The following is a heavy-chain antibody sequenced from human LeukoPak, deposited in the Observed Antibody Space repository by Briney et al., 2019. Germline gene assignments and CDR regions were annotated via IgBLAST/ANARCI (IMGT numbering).Heavy chain of an antibody. Sequence: GASVKVCCKASGYTFTGYYMHLVRQAPGQGLEWMGWINPNSGGTNYAQKFQGRVTMTRDTSISTAYMELSRLRSDDTAVYYCARDLYYGSGVDYWGQGTLVTVSS. CDR3: ARDLYYGSGVDY. D-gene: IGHD3-10*01. CDR1: GYTFTGYY. V-gene: IGHV1-2*02. CDR2: INPNSGGT. J-gene: IGHJ4*02.